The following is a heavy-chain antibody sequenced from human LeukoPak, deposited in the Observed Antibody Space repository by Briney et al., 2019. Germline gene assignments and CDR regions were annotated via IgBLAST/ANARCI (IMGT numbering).Heavy chain of an antibody. CDR2: ISSSGTTI. J-gene: IGHJ4*02. CDR3: ARDLRWLQSFDY. Sequence: PGGSLRLSCAASGFTFSSYEMNWVRQAPGKGLEWVSYISSSGTTIYYADSVKGRFTISRDNSKNTLYLQMNSLRAEDTAVYYCARDLRWLQSFDYWGQGTLVTVSS. CDR1: GFTFSSYE. V-gene: IGHV3-48*03. D-gene: IGHD5-24*01.